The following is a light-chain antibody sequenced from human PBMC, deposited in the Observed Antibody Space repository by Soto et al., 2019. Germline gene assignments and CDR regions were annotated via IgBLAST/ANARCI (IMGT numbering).Light chain of an antibody. Sequence: EIVLTQSPGTLSLSPGERATLSCRASQSVSSSYLAWYQQKPGQAPKLLIYGASSRATGIPDRFSGSGSGTDFTLTISRLEPEDFAVYYSQQYGSSPWTFGQGPKGEIK. CDR3: QQYGSSPWT. J-gene: IGKJ1*01. V-gene: IGKV3-20*01. CDR1: QSVSSSY. CDR2: GAS.